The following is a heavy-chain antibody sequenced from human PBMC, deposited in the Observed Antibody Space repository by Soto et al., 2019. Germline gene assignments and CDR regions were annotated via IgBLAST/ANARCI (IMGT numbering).Heavy chain of an antibody. CDR1: GFTFDDHA. V-gene: IGHV3-43D*04. D-gene: IGHD1-26*01. Sequence: GGSLRLSCAASGFTFDDHAMHWVRQAPGKGLEWVSLISWNGGSTYYADSVQGRFTASRDNSRNSLFLQMNSLRAEDTALYYCARKHHLYYYIDYWGQGTLVTVSS. CDR2: ISWNGGST. J-gene: IGHJ4*02. CDR3: ARKHHLYYYIDY.